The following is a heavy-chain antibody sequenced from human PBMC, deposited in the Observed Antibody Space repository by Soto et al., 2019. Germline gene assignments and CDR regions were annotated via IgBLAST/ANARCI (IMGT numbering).Heavy chain of an antibody. CDR3: ARALWGSSRPYYYYYMDV. CDR2: IIPILGIT. Sequence: EASVKVSCKASGGTFSSYTISWVRQAPGQGLEWMGRIIPILGITNYAQKFQGRVTITADKSTSTAYMELSSLRSEDTAVYYCARALWGSSRPYYYYYMDVWGKGTTVTVSS. D-gene: IGHD6-13*01. J-gene: IGHJ6*03. CDR1: GGTFSSYT. V-gene: IGHV1-69*02.